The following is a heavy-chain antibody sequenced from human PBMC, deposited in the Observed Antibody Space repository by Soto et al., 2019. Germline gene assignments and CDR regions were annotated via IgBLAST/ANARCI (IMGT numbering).Heavy chain of an antibody. V-gene: IGHV4-31*02. D-gene: IGHD3-22*01. J-gene: IGHJ4*02. CDR3: ARVMRYSDSSGPLDY. CDR2: IYYSGST. Sequence: KGMEWIGYIYYSGSTYYNPSLKSRVTISVDTSKNQFSLTLSSVTAADTAVDKCARVMRYSDSSGPLDYWGQGTLVTVSS.